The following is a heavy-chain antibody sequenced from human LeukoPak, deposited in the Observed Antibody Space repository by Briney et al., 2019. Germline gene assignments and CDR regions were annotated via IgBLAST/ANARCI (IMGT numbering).Heavy chain of an antibody. J-gene: IGHJ4*02. CDR2: ISWNSGSI. CDR1: GFTFDDYA. D-gene: IGHD2-8*02. CDR3: AKESDAGAFDY. V-gene: IGHV3-9*03. Sequence: PGRSLRLSCAASGFTFDDYAMHWVRQAPGKCLEWVSGISWNSGSIGYADSVKGRFTISRDNAKNSLYLQMNSLRAEDMALYYCAKESDAGAFDYWGQGTLVTVSS.